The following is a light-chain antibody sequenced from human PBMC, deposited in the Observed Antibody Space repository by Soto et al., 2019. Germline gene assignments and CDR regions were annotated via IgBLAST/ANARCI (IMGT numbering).Light chain of an antibody. CDR3: QKYNSALVT. CDR2: AAS. J-gene: IGKJ1*01. CDR1: QGISNY. V-gene: IGKV1-27*01. Sequence: DIQMTQSPSSLSASVGDRVTITCRASQGISNYLAWYQQKPGKVPKLLIYAASTLQSGVPSRFSGSGSGTDFTLTISSLQPEDVAAYYWQKYNSALVTFGQGTKVEIK.